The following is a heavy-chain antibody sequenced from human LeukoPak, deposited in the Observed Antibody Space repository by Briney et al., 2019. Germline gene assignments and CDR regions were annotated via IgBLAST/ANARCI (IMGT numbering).Heavy chain of an antibody. CDR2: IGTAGDT. CDR3: ARGAHSYDFWSGYYSDWFDP. V-gene: IGHV3-13*01. J-gene: IGHJ5*02. D-gene: IGHD3-3*01. Sequence: GGSLRLSCAASGFTFSSYDMHWVRQATGKGLEWVSAIGTAGDTYYPGSVKGRFTISRESAKNSLYLQMNSLRAGDTAVYYCARGAHSYDFWSGYYSDWFDPWGQGTLVTVSS. CDR1: GFTFSSYD.